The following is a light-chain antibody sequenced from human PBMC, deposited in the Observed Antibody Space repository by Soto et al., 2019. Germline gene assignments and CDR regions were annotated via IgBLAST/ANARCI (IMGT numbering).Light chain of an antibody. CDR3: MQADHWPPWT. J-gene: IGKJ1*01. Sequence: DVVMTQSPLSLPVTLGQPASISCRSNQSLVYSDGNTYLHWFQQRPGQSPRRLILRVSNRYSGVPHRLGGSGSDTDFKLEISRGEAEDAVVYYYMQADHWPPWTFGQGTKVEIK. CDR2: RVS. V-gene: IGKV2-30*01. CDR1: QSLVYSDGNTY.